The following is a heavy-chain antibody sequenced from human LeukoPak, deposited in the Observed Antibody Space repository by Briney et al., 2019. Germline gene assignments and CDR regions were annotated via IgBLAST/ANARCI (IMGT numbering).Heavy chain of an antibody. Sequence: SETLSLTCTLSVGAISSSSYYWGWIRQPPGKGLGWIGGIYYSGSTYYNPSLKSRVTISVDTSKNQFSLKLSSVTAADTAVYYCERHPRSGWDRKSFDYWGTGTMVTVS. J-gene: IGHJ4*02. CDR2: IYYSGST. CDR1: VGAISSSSYY. D-gene: IGHD6-19*01. CDR3: ERHPRSGWDRKSFDY. V-gene: IGHV4-39*01.